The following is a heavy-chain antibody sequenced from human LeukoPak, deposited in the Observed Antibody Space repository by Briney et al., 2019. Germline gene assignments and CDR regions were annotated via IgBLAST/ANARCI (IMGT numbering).Heavy chain of an antibody. CDR3: ARGSARFDY. CDR2: INHSGST. D-gene: IGHD3-3*01. V-gene: IGHV4-34*01. CDR1: GGSFSGYY. J-gene: IGHJ4*02. Sequence: SESLSLTCAVYGGSFSGYYWSWIRQPPGKGLEWIGEINHSGSTNYNPSLKSRVTISVDTSKNQFSLKLSSVTAADTAVYYCARGSARFDYWGQGTLVTVSS.